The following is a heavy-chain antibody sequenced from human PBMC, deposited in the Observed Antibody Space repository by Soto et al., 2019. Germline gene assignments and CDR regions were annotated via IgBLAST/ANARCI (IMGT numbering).Heavy chain of an antibody. Sequence: QVQLVQSGAEVKKPGSSVKVSCKASGGTFSSSAISWVRQAPGQGLEWRGGIIPIFGTADYAQKFQGRVTITADESTTTAYMELSSLRPADTAVYYCSNGHYSSSSRGWFDPWGQGTLVIVSS. CDR3: SNGHYSSSSRGWFDP. J-gene: IGHJ5*02. V-gene: IGHV1-69*01. CDR1: GGTFSSSA. D-gene: IGHD6-13*01. CDR2: IIPIFGTA.